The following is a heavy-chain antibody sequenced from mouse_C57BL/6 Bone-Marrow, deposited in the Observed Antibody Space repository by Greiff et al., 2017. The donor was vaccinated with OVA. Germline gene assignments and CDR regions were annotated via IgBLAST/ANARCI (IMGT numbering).Heavy chain of an antibody. CDR2: IYPRSGNT. CDR1: GYTFTSSG. CDR3: SRRKSFHYCDYAMDY. V-gene: IGHV1-81*01. J-gene: IGHJ4*01. D-gene: IGHD1-2*01. Sequence: VQLQQSGAELARPGASVKLSCKASGYTFTSSGISWVKQRTGQGLEWIGEIYPRSGNTYYNEKFKGKATLTADKSSSTAYMELRSLTSEDSAVYFCSRRKSFHYCDYAMDYEGRGTAVTVTA.